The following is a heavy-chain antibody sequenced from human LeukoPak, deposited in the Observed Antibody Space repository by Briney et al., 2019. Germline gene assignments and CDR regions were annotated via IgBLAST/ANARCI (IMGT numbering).Heavy chain of an antibody. J-gene: IGHJ4*02. D-gene: IGHD2-8*01. CDR2: IYYSGIT. CDR1: GGSITGFY. CDR3: ARESGWRAMVFDY. Sequence: PSETLSLTCSVSGGSITGFYWSWIRQPPGKGLEWIGYIYYSGITNYNPSLKSRVTISVDTSKNQFSLKLSSVTAADTAVYYCARESGWRAMVFDYWGQGTLVTVSS. V-gene: IGHV4-59*01.